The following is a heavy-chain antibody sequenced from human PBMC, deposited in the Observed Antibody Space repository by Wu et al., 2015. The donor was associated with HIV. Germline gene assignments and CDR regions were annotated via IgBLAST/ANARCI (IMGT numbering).Heavy chain of an antibody. J-gene: IGHJ4*02. CDR3: ARFIAAAGTHPRDLDY. D-gene: IGHD6-13*01. Sequence: QVQLVQSGAEVKKPGASVKVSCKASGYTFTSYGISWVRQAPGQGLEWMGWISAYNGNTNYAQKLQGRVTMTTDTSTSTAYMELRSLRSDDTAVYYCARFIAAAGTHPRDLDYWGQGNAGHRLL. V-gene: IGHV1-18*01. CDR1: GYTFTSYG. CDR2: ISAYNGNT.